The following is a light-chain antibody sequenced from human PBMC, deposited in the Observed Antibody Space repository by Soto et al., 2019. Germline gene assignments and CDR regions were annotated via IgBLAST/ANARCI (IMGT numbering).Light chain of an antibody. CDR2: GAS. Sequence: EIVLTQSPDTLSLSPGERATLSCRASQSVRSSYLAWYQQRPGQAPRLLIYGASSRATGLPDRFSGDGSGTDFTLTISRLEPEDFAVYYCQQYGSSPGYTFGQGTKLEIK. CDR1: QSVRSSY. V-gene: IGKV3-20*01. CDR3: QQYGSSPGYT. J-gene: IGKJ2*01.